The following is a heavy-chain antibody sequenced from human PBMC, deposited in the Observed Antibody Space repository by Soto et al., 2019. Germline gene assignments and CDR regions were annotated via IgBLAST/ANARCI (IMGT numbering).Heavy chain of an antibody. J-gene: IGHJ6*02. D-gene: IGHD4-17*01. CDR1: GGTFSSYA. CDR3: ARVNQELESPGRDYGGNPDYYYYGMDV. Sequence: ASVKVSCKASGGTFSSYAISWVRQAPGQGLEWMGGIIPILGIANYAQKFQGRVTITADKSTSTAYMELSSLRSEDTAVYYCARVNQELESPGRDYGGNPDYYYYGMDVWGQGTTVTVSS. V-gene: IGHV1-69*10. CDR2: IIPILGIA.